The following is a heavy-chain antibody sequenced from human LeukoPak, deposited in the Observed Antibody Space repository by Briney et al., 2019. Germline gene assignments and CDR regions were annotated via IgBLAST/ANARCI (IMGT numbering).Heavy chain of an antibody. CDR3: ARDTGAAAAFDY. J-gene: IGHJ4*02. D-gene: IGHD6-13*01. V-gene: IGHV4-39*07. CDR1: GGSISSSSYY. Sequence: SETLSLTCTVSGGSISSSSYYWGWIRQPPGKGLEWIGSIYYSGSTYYNPSLKSRVTISVDTSKNRFSLKLSSVTAADTAVYYCARDTGAAAAFDYWGQGTLVTVSS. CDR2: IYYSGST.